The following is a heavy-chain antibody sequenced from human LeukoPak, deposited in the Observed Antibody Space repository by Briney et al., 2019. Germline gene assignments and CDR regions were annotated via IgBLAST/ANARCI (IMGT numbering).Heavy chain of an antibody. J-gene: IGHJ4*02. Sequence: PGGSLRLSSAAPTCTFTSYGIHSGRQAPRKGLEWVAVIWYDGSNKYYADSVKGRFTISRDNSKNTLYLQMNSLSAEDTAVYYCARAHRRVECGSGVYYFPLGYWGRGTLVTVSS. CDR3: ARAHRRVECGSGVYYFPLGY. CDR2: IWYDGSNK. V-gene: IGHV3-33*01. CDR1: TCTFTSYG. D-gene: IGHD3-22*01.